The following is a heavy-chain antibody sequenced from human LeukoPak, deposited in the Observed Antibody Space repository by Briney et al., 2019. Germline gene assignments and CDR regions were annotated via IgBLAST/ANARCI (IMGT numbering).Heavy chain of an antibody. CDR1: GFTFSSYA. Sequence: PGGSLRLSCAASGFTFSSYAMHWVRQAPGKGLKWVAVISYDGSNKYYADSVKGRFTISRDNSKNTLYLQMNSLRAEDTAVYYCAKDSQWELREGYFDYWGQGTLVTVSS. J-gene: IGHJ4*02. CDR2: ISYDGSNK. D-gene: IGHD1-26*01. V-gene: IGHV3-30-3*01. CDR3: AKDSQWELREGYFDY.